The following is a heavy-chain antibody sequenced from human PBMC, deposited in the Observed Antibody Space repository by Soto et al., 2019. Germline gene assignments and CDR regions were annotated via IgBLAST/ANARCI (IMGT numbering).Heavy chain of an antibody. V-gene: IGHV3-30*18. Sequence: QVQLVESGGGGVQPGKSLRLSCAASGFTFSGYSMHWVRQAPGKGLEWGAVISSDGNHKYYADSVKGRFPISRDNSRNTLWTHMNSLRVEDTAVYYCAKVKNLGLNYDSGMDVWGQGTTVTVSS. CDR2: ISSDGNHK. CDR1: GFTFSGYS. D-gene: IGHD1-26*01. CDR3: AKVKNLGLNYDSGMDV. J-gene: IGHJ6*02.